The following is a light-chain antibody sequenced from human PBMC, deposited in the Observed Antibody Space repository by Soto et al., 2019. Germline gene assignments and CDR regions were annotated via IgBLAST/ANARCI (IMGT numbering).Light chain of an antibody. CDR1: SSDVGTYNY. J-gene: IGLJ2*01. CDR3: SSYTTRSTLV. Sequence: SVLTQPASVSGSPGQSITISCTGTSSDVGTYNYVSWYQQHPGKAPKLMISEVSNRPSGFSNRFSGSKSGNTASLTISGLQAEDEADYFCSSYTTRSTLVFGGGTKLTVL. CDR2: EVS. V-gene: IGLV2-14*01.